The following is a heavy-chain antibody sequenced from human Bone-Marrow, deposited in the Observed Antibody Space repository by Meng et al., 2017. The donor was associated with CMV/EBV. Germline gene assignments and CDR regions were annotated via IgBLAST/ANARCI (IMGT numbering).Heavy chain of an antibody. CDR3: ARDGGYSSSSLYYYYGMDV. J-gene: IGHJ6*02. CDR1: GGTFSSYA. V-gene: IGHV1-69*05. Sequence: SVKVSCKASGGTFSSYAISWVRQAPGQGLEWMGGTIPIFGTANYAQKFQGRVTITTDESTSTAYMELSSLRSEDTAVYYCARDGGYSSSSLYYYYGMDVWGQGTTVTVSS. CDR2: TIPIFGTA. D-gene: IGHD6-6*01.